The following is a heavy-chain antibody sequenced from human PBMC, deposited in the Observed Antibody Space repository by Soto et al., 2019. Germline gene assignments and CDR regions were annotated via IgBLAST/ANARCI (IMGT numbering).Heavy chain of an antibody. J-gene: IGHJ6*03. CDR2: INPNSGVT. D-gene: IGHD5-12*01. CDR3: ARESGGATATLDYYYFYMDV. Sequence: QVQLVQSGAEVKKPGASVTVSCRSSGDTFTDYYMHWVRQAPGQGLKWMGWINPNSGVTKYAQKFQGWVTMTRDTSIRTVYMQLSTLRSDDTAVYYCARESGGATATLDYYYFYMDVWGTGTTVTVSS. V-gene: IGHV1-2*04. CDR1: GDTFTDYY.